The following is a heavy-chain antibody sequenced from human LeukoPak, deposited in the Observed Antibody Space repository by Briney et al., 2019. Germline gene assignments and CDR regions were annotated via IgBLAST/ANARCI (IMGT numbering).Heavy chain of an antibody. CDR2: IYYSGST. D-gene: IGHD3-22*01. CDR3: ARLASITMIVVVITSDAFDI. J-gene: IGHJ3*02. Sequence: PSETLSLTCTVSGGSISSSSYYWGWIRQPPGKGLEWIGSIYYSGSTYYNPSLKGRVTIPVDTSKNQFSLKLSSVTAADTAVYYCARLASITMIVVVITSDAFDIWGQGTMVTVSS. V-gene: IGHV4-39*01. CDR1: GGSISSSSYY.